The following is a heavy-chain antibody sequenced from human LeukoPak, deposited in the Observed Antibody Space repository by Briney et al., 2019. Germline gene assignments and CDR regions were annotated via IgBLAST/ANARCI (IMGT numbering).Heavy chain of an antibody. Sequence: GGSLRLSCAASGFTFSSYSMNWVRQAPGKGLEWVSSISSSSSYIYYADSVKGRFTISRDNAKNSLYLQMNSLRAEDTAVYYCARADFVVVVAATYDYWGRGTLVTVSS. CDR3: ARADFVVVVAATYDY. J-gene: IGHJ4*02. V-gene: IGHV3-21*01. CDR1: GFTFSSYS. CDR2: ISSSSSYI. D-gene: IGHD2-15*01.